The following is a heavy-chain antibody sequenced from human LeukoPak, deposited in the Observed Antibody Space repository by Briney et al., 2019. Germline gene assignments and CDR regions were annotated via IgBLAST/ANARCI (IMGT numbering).Heavy chain of an antibody. CDR2: IIPIFGTA. D-gene: IGHD1-1*01. Sequence: ASVKVSCKASGYTFTSYYMHWVRQAPGQGLEWMGGIIPIFGTANYAQKFQGRVTITADESTSTAYMELSSLRSEDTAVYYCASPRVPSTFYFDYWGQGTLVTVSS. V-gene: IGHV1-69*13. CDR3: ASPRVPSTFYFDY. J-gene: IGHJ4*02. CDR1: GYTFTSYY.